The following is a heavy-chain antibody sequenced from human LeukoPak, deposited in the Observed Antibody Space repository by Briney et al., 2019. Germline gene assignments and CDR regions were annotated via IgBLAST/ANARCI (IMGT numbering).Heavy chain of an antibody. CDR3: ARDGEMATFNY. CDR1: GGTFSSYA. D-gene: IGHD5-24*01. CDR2: IIPIFGTA. V-gene: IGHV1-69*05. Sequence: SVKVSCKASGGTFSSYAISWVRQAPGQGLEWMGGIIPIFGTANYVQKFQGRVTITTDESTSTAHMELSSLRSEDTAVYYCARDGEMATFNYWGQGTLVTVSS. J-gene: IGHJ4*02.